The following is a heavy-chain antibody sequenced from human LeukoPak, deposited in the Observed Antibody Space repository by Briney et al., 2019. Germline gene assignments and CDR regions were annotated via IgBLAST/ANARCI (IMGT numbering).Heavy chain of an antibody. V-gene: IGHV3-21*01. Sequence: GGSLRLSCAASGFTFSTYAMNWVRQGPGKGLEWVPSIGNSNRNIYYADPVKGRFTISRDNAKNSLYLQMNTLRAEDTAVYYCAREVGEAFDIWGQGTLVTVSS. CDR2: IGNSNRNI. CDR1: GFTFSTYA. D-gene: IGHD1-26*01. J-gene: IGHJ3*02. CDR3: AREVGEAFDI.